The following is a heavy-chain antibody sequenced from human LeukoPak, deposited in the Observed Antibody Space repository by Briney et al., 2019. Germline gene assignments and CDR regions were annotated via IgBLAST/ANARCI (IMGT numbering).Heavy chain of an antibody. Sequence: SVKVSCKASGGTFSSYAISWARQAPGQGLEWMGGIIPIFGTANYAQKFQGRVTITADESTSTAYMELSSLRSEDTAVYYCATARPHMITFGGVIEAHFDYWGQGTLVTVSS. CDR3: ATARPHMITFGGVIEAHFDY. D-gene: IGHD3-16*02. CDR1: GGTFSSYA. J-gene: IGHJ4*02. V-gene: IGHV1-69*01. CDR2: IIPIFGTA.